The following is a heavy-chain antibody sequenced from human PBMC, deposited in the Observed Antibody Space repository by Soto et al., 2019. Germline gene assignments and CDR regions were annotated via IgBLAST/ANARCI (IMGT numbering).Heavy chain of an antibody. J-gene: IGHJ1*01. CDR2: ISSSSSYI. CDR1: GFTFSSYS. D-gene: IGHD3-22*01. Sequence: PGGSLRLSCAASGFTFSSYSMNSVRQAPGKGLEWVSSISSSSSYIYYADSVKGRFTISRDNAKNSLYLQMNSLRAEDTAVYYCARDDSSGYFSEYFQHWGQGTLVTVS. CDR3: ARDDSSGYFSEYFQH. V-gene: IGHV3-21*01.